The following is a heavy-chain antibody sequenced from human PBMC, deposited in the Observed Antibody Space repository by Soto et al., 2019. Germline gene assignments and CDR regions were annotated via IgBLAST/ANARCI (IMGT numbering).Heavy chain of an antibody. CDR3: ARPVGATPHYYYYGMDV. V-gene: IGHV3-33*01. J-gene: IGHJ6*02. D-gene: IGHD1-26*01. Sequence: QVQLVESGGGVVQPGRSLRLSCAASGFTFSSYGMHWVRQAPGKGLEWVAVIWYDGSNKYYADSVKGRFTISRDNSKNTLYLQMNSLRAEDTAVYYCARPVGATPHYYYYGMDVWGQGTTVTVSS. CDR1: GFTFSSYG. CDR2: IWYDGSNK.